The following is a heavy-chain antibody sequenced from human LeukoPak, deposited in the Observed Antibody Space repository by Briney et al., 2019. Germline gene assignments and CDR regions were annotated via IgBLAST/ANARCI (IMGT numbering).Heavy chain of an antibody. V-gene: IGHV3-74*01. CDR3: ASASSHRIAAGGDY. CDR2: INSDGSSR. CDR1: GCTFSNYW. J-gene: IGHJ4*02. Sequence: GGSLRLSCAASGCTFSNYWMHWVRQAPGKGLVWVSRINSDGSSRNYADSVKGRFTISRDNAKNTLYLQMNSLRAEDTAVYYCASASSHRIAAGGDYWGQGTLVTVSS. D-gene: IGHD6-13*01.